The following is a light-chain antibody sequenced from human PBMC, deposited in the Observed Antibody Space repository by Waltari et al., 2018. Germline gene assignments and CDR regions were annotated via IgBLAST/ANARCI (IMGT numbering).Light chain of an antibody. Sequence: QTVVTQEPSLTVSPGGTVTLTCASSTGAVTSGHYPNWFQQKPGQAPRTLIYSTNNKQSWTPARFSGSLLGGKAALTLSGVQPEDEADYYCLLYYGDPWVFGGGTKLTVL. CDR3: LLYYGDPWV. J-gene: IGLJ3*02. CDR2: STN. V-gene: IGLV7-43*01. CDR1: TGAVTSGHY.